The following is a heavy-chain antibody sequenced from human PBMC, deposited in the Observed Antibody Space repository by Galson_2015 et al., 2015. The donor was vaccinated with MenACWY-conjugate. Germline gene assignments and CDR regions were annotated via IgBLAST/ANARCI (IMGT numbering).Heavy chain of an antibody. V-gene: IGHV3-7*03. CDR1: GFTFSSYW. J-gene: IGHJ4*02. CDR2: IKRDGREK. CDR3: ARFASATFYPMDY. Sequence: SLRLSCAASGFTFSSYWMSWVRQPPGKGLEWVANIKRDGREKSYVDSVKGRFTISRDNARNSLFLQMNSLRAEDTAVYYCARFASATFYPMDYWGQGSLVTVSS. D-gene: IGHD3-10*01.